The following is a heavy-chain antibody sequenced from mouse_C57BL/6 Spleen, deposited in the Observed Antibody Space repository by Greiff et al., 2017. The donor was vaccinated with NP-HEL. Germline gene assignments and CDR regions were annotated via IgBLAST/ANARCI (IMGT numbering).Heavy chain of an antibody. V-gene: IGHV1-18*01. D-gene: IGHD1-1*01. Sequence: EVKLMESGPELVKPGASVKIPCKASGYTFTDYNMDWVKQSHGKSLEWIGDINPNNGGTIYNQKFKGKTTLTVDKSSSTAYMELRSLTSEDTAVYYCARSSKGGWFAYWGQGTLVTVSA. CDR1: GYTFTDYN. CDR3: ARSSKGGWFAY. CDR2: INPNNGGT. J-gene: IGHJ3*01.